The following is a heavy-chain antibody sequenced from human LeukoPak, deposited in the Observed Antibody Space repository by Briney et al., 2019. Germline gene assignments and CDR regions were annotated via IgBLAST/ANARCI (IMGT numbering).Heavy chain of an antibody. CDR3: ARAVYNGTGYYMDF. CDR1: GFTFSNFW. V-gene: IGHV3-7*01. J-gene: IGHJ4*02. CDR2: IKPDGSIQ. Sequence: GGSLRLSCTASGFTFSNFWMAWVRQAPGKGLEWAANIKPDGSIQFYGDSVKGRFTISRDNAKNSLYLQMSNLRAEDTALYYCARAVYNGTGYYMDFWGQGPLVTVPS. D-gene: IGHD3-22*01.